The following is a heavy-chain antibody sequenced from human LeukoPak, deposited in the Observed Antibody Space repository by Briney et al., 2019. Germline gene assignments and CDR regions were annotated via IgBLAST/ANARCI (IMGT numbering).Heavy chain of an antibody. CDR3: ARVALDRGNSERDDGVGYGYYYYGMDV. CDR2: IIPIFGTA. Sequence: SVKVSCKASGGTLSSYAISWVRQAPGQGLEWMGGIIPIFGTANYAQKFQGRVTITADESTSTAYMELSSLRSEDTAVYYCARVALDRGNSERDDGVGYGYYYYGMDVWGQGTTVTVSS. V-gene: IGHV1-69*13. CDR1: GGTLSSYA. D-gene: IGHD4-23*01. J-gene: IGHJ6*02.